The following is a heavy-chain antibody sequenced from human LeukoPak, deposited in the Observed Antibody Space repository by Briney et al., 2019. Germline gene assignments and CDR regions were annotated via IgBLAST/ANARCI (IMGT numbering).Heavy chain of an antibody. CDR1: VVSISSSNSY. J-gene: IGHJ4*02. V-gene: IGHV4-39*01. CDR3: ARQTGSGLFILP. D-gene: IGHD3/OR15-3a*01. Sequence: PSETLSLTCTVSVVSISSSNSYWGWIRQPPGKVLEWIGSIYYSGNTYYNASVKSQVSISIDTSKNQFSLRLTSVTAADTAVYYCARQTGSGLFILPGGQGTLVTVSS. CDR2: IYYSGNT.